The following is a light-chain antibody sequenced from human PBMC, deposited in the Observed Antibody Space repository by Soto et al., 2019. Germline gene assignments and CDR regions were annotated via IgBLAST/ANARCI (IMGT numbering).Light chain of an antibody. CDR3: SSYAGSNNVI. Sequence: QSVLTQPPSASGSPGQSVTISCTGTSSDVGGYNYVAWYQQHPGKVPKLMIYEVSKRPSGVPARFSGSKSGNTASLTVSGLQAEDEADYYCSSYAGSNNVIFGGGTQLTVL. CDR2: EVS. J-gene: IGLJ2*01. CDR1: SSDVGGYNY. V-gene: IGLV2-8*01.